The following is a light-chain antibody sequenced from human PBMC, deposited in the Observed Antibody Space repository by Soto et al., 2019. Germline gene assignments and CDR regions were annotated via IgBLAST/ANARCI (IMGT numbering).Light chain of an antibody. CDR3: AAWDDSLNGYV. CDR2: YDD. J-gene: IGLJ1*01. V-gene: IGLV1-36*01. CDR1: RSNIGNNA. Sequence: QSVLTQPPSVSEAPRQRVTISCSGSRSNIGNNAVNWYQQLPGKAPKLLIYYDDLLPSGVSDRFSVSKSGTSASMAISGLQSEDEADYYCAAWDDSLNGYVFGTGTKVTVL.